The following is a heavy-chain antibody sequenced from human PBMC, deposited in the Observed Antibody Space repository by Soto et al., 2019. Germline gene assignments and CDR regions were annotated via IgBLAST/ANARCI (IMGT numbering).Heavy chain of an antibody. J-gene: IGHJ4*02. CDR2: IIPIVDIT. V-gene: IGHV1-69*08. D-gene: IGHD2-15*01. Sequence: QVQLVQSGAEVKKPGSSVKVSCKASGGTFSSYTFSWVRQAPGQGLEWMGRIIPIVDITNYAQKFQGRVTITADKSTSTAYMELSSLRSEDTAVYYWAREGVGNFDYWGQGTLVTVSS. CDR3: AREGVGNFDY. CDR1: GGTFSSYT.